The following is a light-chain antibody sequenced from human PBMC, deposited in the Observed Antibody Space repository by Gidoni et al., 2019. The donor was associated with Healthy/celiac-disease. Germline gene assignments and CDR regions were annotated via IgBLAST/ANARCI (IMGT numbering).Light chain of an antibody. Sequence: QSVLTQPPPVSGAPGQRVTISCTGSSSNIGAGYDVHWYQQLPGPAPKLLIYGNSNRPSGVPDRCSGSKSGTSASLAITGLQAEDEADYYCQSYDSSLSGSRVFGGGTKLTVL. CDR3: QSYDSSLSGSRV. CDR1: SSNIGAGYD. CDR2: GNS. V-gene: IGLV1-40*01. J-gene: IGLJ3*02.